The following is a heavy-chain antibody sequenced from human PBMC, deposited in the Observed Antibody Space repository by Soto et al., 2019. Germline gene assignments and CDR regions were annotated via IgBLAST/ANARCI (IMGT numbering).Heavy chain of an antibody. CDR2: IIPIFGTA. CDR1: GGTFGSYA. J-gene: IGHJ4*02. V-gene: IGHV1-69*06. D-gene: IGHD6-6*01. CDR3: ATSLGDSSSSDY. Sequence: SVKGSCKASGGTFGSYAISWVRQAPGQGLEWMGGIIPIFGTANYAQKFQGRVTITADKSTSTAYMELSSLRSEDTAVYYCATSLGDSSSSDYWGQGTLVTVSS.